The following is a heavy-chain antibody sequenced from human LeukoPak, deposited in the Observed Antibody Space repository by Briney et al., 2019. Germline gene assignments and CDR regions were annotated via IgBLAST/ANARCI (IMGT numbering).Heavy chain of an antibody. Sequence: PGGSLRLSCAASGFTFSSYWMTWVRQAPGKGLEWVANIKQDGGESYYVDSVKGRFTISRDNAENSLYLQMNSLRAEDTAVYYCARLGYCGSTSCNFLNFDYWGQGTLVTVSS. D-gene: IGHD2-2*01. CDR2: IKQDGGES. V-gene: IGHV3-7*01. CDR1: GFTFSSYW. J-gene: IGHJ4*02. CDR3: ARLGYCGSTSCNFLNFDY.